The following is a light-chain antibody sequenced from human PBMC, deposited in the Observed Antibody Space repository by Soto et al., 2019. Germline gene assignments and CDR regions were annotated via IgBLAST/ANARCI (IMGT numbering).Light chain of an antibody. J-gene: IGKJ1*01. CDR2: GAS. Sequence: AIQMTQSPSSLSASVGDRVTITCRASEDIRKELSWYQQKPGKAPNVLIYGASSSQSGVPSRFSDSGSGTDFTLTISSLQPEDFATYYCLQDHNYPRTFGQGTKVEVK. CDR1: EDIRKE. CDR3: LQDHNYPRT. V-gene: IGKV1-6*01.